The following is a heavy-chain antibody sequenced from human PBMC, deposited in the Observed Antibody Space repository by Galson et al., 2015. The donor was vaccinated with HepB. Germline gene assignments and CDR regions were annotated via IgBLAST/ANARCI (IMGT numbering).Heavy chain of an antibody. CDR2: ISGSGGST. J-gene: IGHJ4*02. CDR3: AKDDPPVYSSSWLTYFDY. Sequence: SLRLSCAASGFTFSSYAMSWVRQAPGKGLEWVSAISGSGGSTYYADSVKGRFTISRDNSKNTLYLQMNSLRAEDTAVYYCAKDDPPVYSSSWLTYFDYWGQGTLVTVSS. D-gene: IGHD6-13*01. V-gene: IGHV3-23*01. CDR1: GFTFSSYA.